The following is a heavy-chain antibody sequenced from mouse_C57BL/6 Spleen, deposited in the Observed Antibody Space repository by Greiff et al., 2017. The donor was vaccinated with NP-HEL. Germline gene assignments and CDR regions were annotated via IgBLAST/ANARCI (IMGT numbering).Heavy chain of an antibody. Sequence: DVMLVESGGGLVKPGGSLKLSCAASGFTFSDYGMHWVRQAPEKGLEWVAYISSGSSTIYYADTVKGRFTISRDNAKNTLFLQMTSLGSEDTAMYYCAREGLGEAWFAYWGQGTLSLSLQ. V-gene: IGHV5-17*01. CDR1: GFTFSDYG. CDR2: ISSGSSTI. J-gene: IGHJ3*01. CDR3: AREGLGEAWFAY.